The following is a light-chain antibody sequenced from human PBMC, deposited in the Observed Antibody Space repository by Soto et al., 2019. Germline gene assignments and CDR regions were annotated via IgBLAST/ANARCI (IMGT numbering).Light chain of an antibody. V-gene: IGLV1-44*01. Sequence: QAVVTQPPSASGTPGQRVTISCSGSSTNIGSNSVNWYQQLPGTAPKLLIYSNNQRPSGVPDRFSGSKSGTSASLAISGLQSEDEADYYCAGWDDSLNGRVVFGGGTQLTVL. CDR3: AGWDDSLNGRVV. J-gene: IGLJ7*01. CDR2: SNN. CDR1: STNIGSNS.